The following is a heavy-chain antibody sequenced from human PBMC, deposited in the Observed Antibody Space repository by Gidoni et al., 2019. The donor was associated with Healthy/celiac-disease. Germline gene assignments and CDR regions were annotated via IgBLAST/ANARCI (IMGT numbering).Heavy chain of an antibody. Sequence: QVQLVQSGAEVKKPGASVKVSCKASGYTFTSYDINWVRQATGQGLEWMGWMNPNSGNTGYAQKFQGRVTMTRNTSISTAYMELSSLRSEDTAVYYCARGPYGSGSYYTGIYFDYWGQGTLVTVSS. CDR3: ARGPYGSGSYYTGIYFDY. J-gene: IGHJ4*02. CDR2: MNPNSGNT. CDR1: GYTFTSYD. D-gene: IGHD3-10*01. V-gene: IGHV1-8*01.